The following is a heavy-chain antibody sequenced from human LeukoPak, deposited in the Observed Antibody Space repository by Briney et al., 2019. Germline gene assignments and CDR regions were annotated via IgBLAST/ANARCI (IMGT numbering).Heavy chain of an antibody. V-gene: IGHV3-30-3*01. CDR3: ARDLQSYYDFWSGYFDY. J-gene: IGHJ4*02. CDR1: GFTFSSYA. D-gene: IGHD3-3*01. Sequence: PGGSLRLSCAAFGFTFSSYAMHWVRQAPGKGLEWVAVISYDGSNKYYADSVKGRFTISRDNSKNTLYLQMNSLRAEDTAVYYCARDLQSYYDFWSGYFDYWGQGTLVTVSS. CDR2: ISYDGSNK.